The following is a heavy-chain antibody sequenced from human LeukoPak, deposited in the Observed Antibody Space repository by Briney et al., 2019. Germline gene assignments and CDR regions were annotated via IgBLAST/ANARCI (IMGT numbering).Heavy chain of an antibody. CDR2: ISYDGSNK. CDR1: GFTFSGYP. V-gene: IGHV3-30-3*01. CDR3: AREYSYGYSYFDY. J-gene: IGHJ4*02. D-gene: IGHD5-18*01. Sequence: GGSLRLSCAASGFTFSGYPIHWVRQAPGKGLEWVAVISYDGSNKYYADSVKGRFTISRDNSKNTLYLQMNSLRAEDTAVYYCAREYSYGYSYFDYWGQGTLVTVSS.